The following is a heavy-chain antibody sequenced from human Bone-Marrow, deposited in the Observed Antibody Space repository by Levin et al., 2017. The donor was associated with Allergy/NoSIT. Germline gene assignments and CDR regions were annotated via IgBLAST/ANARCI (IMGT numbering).Heavy chain of an antibody. CDR3: RTEYNNGWYVGGLDY. D-gene: IGHD6-19*01. Sequence: LSLTCAASGFTFNTYWMSWVRQAPGKGLEWVASIKQDGTETHYVDSVEGRFTISRDSAKKSVYLQLNSLSAEDTAVYYCRTEYNNGWYVGGLDYWGQGTLVTVSS. V-gene: IGHV3-7*01. CDR1: GFTFNTYW. J-gene: IGHJ4*02. CDR2: IKQDGTET.